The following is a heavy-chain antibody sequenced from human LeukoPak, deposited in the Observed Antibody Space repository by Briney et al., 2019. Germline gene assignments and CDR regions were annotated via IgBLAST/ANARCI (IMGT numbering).Heavy chain of an antibody. J-gene: IGHJ4*02. CDR3: AKRYSSSWQKYFDY. Sequence: GGSLRLSCAASGFTFSSYGMSRVRQAPGKGLEWVSGISGSGGSTYYADSVKDRFTISRDNPRNTLYLQMNSLRAEDTALYYCAKRYSSSWQKYFDYWGQGTLVTVSS. CDR2: ISGSGGST. V-gene: IGHV3-23*01. CDR1: GFTFSSYG. D-gene: IGHD6-13*01.